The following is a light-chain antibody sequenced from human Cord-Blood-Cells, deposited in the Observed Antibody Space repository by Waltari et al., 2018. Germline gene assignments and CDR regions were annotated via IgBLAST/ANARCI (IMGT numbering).Light chain of an antibody. V-gene: IGLV2-23*01. CDR2: EGS. CDR1: SSDVGSYNL. CDR3: CSYAGSSTWV. Sequence: QSALTQPASVSGSPGQSITVSCTGTSSDVGSYNLVSWYQQHPVKAPKPMIYEGSKRPSGVPTRFSGSKSGNTASLTISRLQAEDEADYYCCSYAGSSTWVFGGGTKLTVL. J-gene: IGLJ3*02.